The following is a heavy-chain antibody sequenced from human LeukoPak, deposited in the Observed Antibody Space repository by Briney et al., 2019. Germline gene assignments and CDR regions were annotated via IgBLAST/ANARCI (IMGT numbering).Heavy chain of an antibody. V-gene: IGHV4-30-2*01. CDR3: ARNYYDSSGYGAFDI. CDR1: GGSISSGGYY. Sequence: TLSLTCTVSGGSISSGGYYWSWIRQPPGKGLEWIGYIYHSGSTYYNPSLKSRVTISVDRSKNQFSLKLSSVTAADTAVYYCARNYYDSSGYGAFDIWGQGTMVTVSS. J-gene: IGHJ3*02. CDR2: IYHSGST. D-gene: IGHD3-22*01.